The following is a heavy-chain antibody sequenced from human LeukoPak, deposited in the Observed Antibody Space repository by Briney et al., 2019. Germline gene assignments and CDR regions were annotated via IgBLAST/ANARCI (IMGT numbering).Heavy chain of an antibody. Sequence: PGGSLRFSCATSGFIFSSDSMIWVRQAPGKGLEWVSSISSTGAYIYYADSLKGRFTISRDNAKNSLYLQMNSLRADDTAVYYCARGLAAAGTRGPYWGQGTLVTVSS. CDR1: GFIFSSDS. D-gene: IGHD6-13*01. J-gene: IGHJ4*02. V-gene: IGHV3-21*01. CDR2: ISSTGAYI. CDR3: ARGLAAAGTRGPY.